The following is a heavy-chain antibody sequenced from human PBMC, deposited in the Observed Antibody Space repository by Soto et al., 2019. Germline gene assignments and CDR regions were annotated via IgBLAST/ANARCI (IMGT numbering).Heavy chain of an antibody. CDR3: ARAYGSGSYYNVPYFDY. D-gene: IGHD3-10*01. Sequence: SETLSLTCAVSGGSISSGGYSWSWIRQPPGKGLEWIGYIYHSGSTYYSPSLKSRVTISVDRSKNQFSLKLSSVTAADTAVYYCARAYGSGSYYNVPYFDYWGQGTLVTVSS. CDR1: GGSISSGGYS. CDR2: IYHSGST. J-gene: IGHJ4*02. V-gene: IGHV4-30-2*01.